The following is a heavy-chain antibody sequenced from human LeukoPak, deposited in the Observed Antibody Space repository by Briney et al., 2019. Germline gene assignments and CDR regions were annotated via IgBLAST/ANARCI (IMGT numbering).Heavy chain of an antibody. D-gene: IGHD3-22*01. V-gene: IGHV4-4*07. CDR1: GGSISSYY. CDR2: IYTSGST. Sequence: SETLSLTCTVSGGSISSYYWSWIRQPAGKGLEWIGRIYTSGSTNYNPSLKSRVTMSVDTSKNQFSLKLSSVTAADTAVYFCARHLGLFTTDNYFDYWGQGTLVTVSS. J-gene: IGHJ4*02. CDR3: ARHLGLFTTDNYFDY.